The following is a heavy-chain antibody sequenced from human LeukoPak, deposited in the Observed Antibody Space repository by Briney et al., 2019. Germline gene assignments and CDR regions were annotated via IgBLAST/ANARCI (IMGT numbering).Heavy chain of an antibody. CDR1: GFTFSSYG. J-gene: IGHJ4*02. V-gene: IGHV3-23*01. CDR3: AKRIGDY. CDR2: ISGSGGTT. D-gene: IGHD2/OR15-2a*01. Sequence: PGATLRLSCAASGFTFSSYGMSWVRQAPGKGLEWASTISGSGGTTYYADSVKGRFTISRDNSKNTLYLQMNSLRAEDTAVYYCAKRIGDYWGQGTLVTVSS.